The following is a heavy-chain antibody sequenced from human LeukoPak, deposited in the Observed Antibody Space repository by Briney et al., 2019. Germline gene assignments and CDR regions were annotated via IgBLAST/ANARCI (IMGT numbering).Heavy chain of an antibody. Sequence: CGMNWVRQAPGKGLEWVSSFSSSSSYIDYADSVEGRFTISRGNAKNSLYLQMNSLRAEDTAVYYCARDTDYGDSGLDYWGQGTLVTVSS. CDR3: ARDTDYGDSGLDY. J-gene: IGHJ4*02. D-gene: IGHD4-17*01. CDR2: FSSSSSYI. CDR1: CG. V-gene: IGHV3-21*01.